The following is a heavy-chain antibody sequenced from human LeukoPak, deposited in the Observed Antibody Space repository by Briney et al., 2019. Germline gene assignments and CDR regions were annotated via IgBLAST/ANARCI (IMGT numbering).Heavy chain of an antibody. CDR3: ARATIVVVIPDY. D-gene: IGHD3-22*01. Sequence: GGSLRLSCAASGFTFSSYSMNWVRQAPGKGLEWVSSISSSSSYIYCADSVKGRFTISRDNAKNSLYLQMNSLRAEDTAVYYCARATIVVVIPDYWGQGTLVTVSS. V-gene: IGHV3-21*01. J-gene: IGHJ4*02. CDR1: GFTFSSYS. CDR2: ISSSSSYI.